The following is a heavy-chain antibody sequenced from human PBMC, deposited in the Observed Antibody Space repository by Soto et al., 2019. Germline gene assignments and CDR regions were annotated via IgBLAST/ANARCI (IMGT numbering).Heavy chain of an antibody. D-gene: IGHD6-13*01. Sequence: GGSLRLSCSASGFTFSSYAMHWVRQAPGKGLEYVSAISSNGGSTYYADSVKGRFTISRDNSKNTLYLQMSSLRAEDTAVYYCVKPLPAAADLFDYWGQGALVTVSS. CDR2: ISSNGGST. CDR1: GFTFSSYA. CDR3: VKPLPAAADLFDY. J-gene: IGHJ4*02. V-gene: IGHV3-64D*06.